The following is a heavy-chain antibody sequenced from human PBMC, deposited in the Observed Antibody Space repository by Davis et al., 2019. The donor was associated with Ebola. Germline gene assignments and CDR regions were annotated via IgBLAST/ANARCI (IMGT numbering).Heavy chain of an antibody. CDR3: TRHWGKTPSTPADY. Sequence: PGGSLRLSCKASGYTFINFWIGWVRQMPGKGLEWMGIIYPGDSDITYSPSFEGQVTISTDNSIRTAYLQWSGLKASDTAIYYCTRHWGKTPSTPADYWGQGTLVTVSS. CDR1: GYTFINFW. V-gene: IGHV5-51*01. J-gene: IGHJ4*02. D-gene: IGHD3-16*01. CDR2: IYPGDSDI.